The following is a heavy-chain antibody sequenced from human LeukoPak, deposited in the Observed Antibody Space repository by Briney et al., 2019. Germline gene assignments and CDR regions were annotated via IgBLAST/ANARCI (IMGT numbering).Heavy chain of an antibody. V-gene: IGHV4-38-2*02. CDR1: GYSISSTYC. Sequence: SETLSLTCTVSGYSISSTYCWGWIRQPPGKGLEWIGRVCHSGSTYYNPSLKSRVSISVDTSQNQFSLKLSSLTAADTAVYYCARQGYTMVRGEYYFDYWGQGTLVTVSS. CDR2: VCHSGST. D-gene: IGHD3-10*01. CDR3: ARQGYTMVRGEYYFDY. J-gene: IGHJ4*02.